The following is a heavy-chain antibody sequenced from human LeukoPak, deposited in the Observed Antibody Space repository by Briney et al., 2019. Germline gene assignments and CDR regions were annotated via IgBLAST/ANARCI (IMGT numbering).Heavy chain of an antibody. V-gene: IGHV4-39*07. J-gene: IGHJ6*03. CDR2: IYYSGST. CDR1: GGSISSSSYY. Sequence: SETLFLTCTVSGGSISSSSYYWGWIRQPPGKGLEWIGSIYYSGSTYYNPSLKSRVTISVDTSKNQFSLKLSSVTAADTAVYYCARGTRYYYYMDVWGKGTTVTVSS. CDR3: ARGTRYYYYMDV.